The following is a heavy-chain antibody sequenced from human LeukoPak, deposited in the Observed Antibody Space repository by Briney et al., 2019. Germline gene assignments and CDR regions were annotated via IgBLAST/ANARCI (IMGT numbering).Heavy chain of an antibody. V-gene: IGHV3-33*06. J-gene: IGHJ4*02. Sequence: PGGSLRLSCAASGFTFSSYGMNWVRQAPGKGLEWVAVIWYDGSNKYCADSVKGRFTISRDNSKNTLYLQMNSLRAEDTAVYYCAKDPPSYWGQGTLVTVSS. CDR3: AKDPPSY. CDR1: GFTFSSYG. CDR2: IWYDGSNK.